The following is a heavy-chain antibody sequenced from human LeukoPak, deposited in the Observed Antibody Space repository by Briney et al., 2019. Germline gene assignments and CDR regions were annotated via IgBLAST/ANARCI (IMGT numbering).Heavy chain of an antibody. Sequence: SVKVSCKASGGTFSSYAISWVRQAPGQGLEWMGRIIPIFGIANYAQKFQGRVTITADRSTSTAYMEMSSLRSEDKAVYYCATVYDSLDVWGQGTTVTVSS. CDR1: GGTFSSYA. CDR2: IIPIFGIA. V-gene: IGHV1-69*04. CDR3: ATVYDSLDV. J-gene: IGHJ6*01. D-gene: IGHD3-3*01.